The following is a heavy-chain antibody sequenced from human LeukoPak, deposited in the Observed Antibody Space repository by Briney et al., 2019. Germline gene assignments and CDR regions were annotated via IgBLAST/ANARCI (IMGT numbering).Heavy chain of an antibody. Sequence: GGSLRLSCAASGFTFSSYSMNWVRQAPGKGLEWVSSISSSSSYIYYADSVKGRFTISRDNAKNSLYLQMNSLRAEDTAVYYCARDLVVMITFGGVIAGGQGTLVTDSS. CDR2: ISSSSSYI. J-gene: IGHJ4*02. CDR3: ARDLVVMITFGGVIA. V-gene: IGHV3-21*01. CDR1: GFTFSSYS. D-gene: IGHD3-16*02.